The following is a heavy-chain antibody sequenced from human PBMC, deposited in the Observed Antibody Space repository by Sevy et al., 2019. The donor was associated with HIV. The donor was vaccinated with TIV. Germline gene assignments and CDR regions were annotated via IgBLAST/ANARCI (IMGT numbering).Heavy chain of an antibody. V-gene: IGHV3-33*06. Sequence: GGSLRLSCAASGFTFSSYGMHWVRQAPGKGLEWVAVIGYDGSNKYYADSVKGRFTISRDNSKNTLYLQMNSLRAEDTAVYYCAKVEAAAGWGFYYYYYMDVWGKGTTVTVSS. J-gene: IGHJ6*03. CDR3: AKVEAAAGWGFYYYYYMDV. CDR1: GFTFSSYG. CDR2: IGYDGSNK. D-gene: IGHD6-13*01.